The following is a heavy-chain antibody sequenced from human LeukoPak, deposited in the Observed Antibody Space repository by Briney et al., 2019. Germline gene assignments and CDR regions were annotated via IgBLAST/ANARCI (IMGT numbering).Heavy chain of an antibody. V-gene: IGHV3-13*01. CDR1: GFTFSSYD. CDR3: ARDPGDSSWYVGSGWFDP. CDR2: IGTAGDT. D-gene: IGHD6-13*01. J-gene: IGHJ5*02. Sequence: GGSLRLSCAASGFTFSSYDMHWVRQATGKGLEWVSAIGTAGDTYYPGSVKGRFTISRENAKNSLYLQMNSLRAGDTAVYYCARDPGDSSWYVGSGWFDPWGQGTLVTVSS.